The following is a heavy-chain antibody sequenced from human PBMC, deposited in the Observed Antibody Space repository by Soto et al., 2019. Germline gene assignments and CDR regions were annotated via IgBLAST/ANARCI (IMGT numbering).Heavy chain of an antibody. CDR3: ARGLGRRGVTGYYYYYYMDV. CDR1: GGSFSGYY. J-gene: IGHJ6*03. V-gene: IGHV4-34*01. Sequence: QVQLQQWGAGLLKPSETLSLTCAVYGGSFSGYYLSWIRQPPGKGLEWIGEINHSGSTNYNPSLKSRVTISVDTSKNQFSLKLSSVTAADTAVYYCARGLGRRGVTGYYYYYYMDVWGKGTTVTVSS. CDR2: INHSGST. D-gene: IGHD3-10*01.